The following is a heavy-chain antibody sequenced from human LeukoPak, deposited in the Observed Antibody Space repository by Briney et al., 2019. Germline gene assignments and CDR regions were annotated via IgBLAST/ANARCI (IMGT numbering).Heavy chain of an antibody. CDR2: IYYSGST. CDR1: GGSISSYY. Sequence: PSETLSPTCTVSGGSISSYYWSWIRQPPGKGLEWIGYIYYSGSTNYNPSLKSRVTISVDTSKNQFSLKLSSVTAADTAVYYCARHAIAAAGDNFDYWGQGTLVTVSS. D-gene: IGHD6-13*01. V-gene: IGHV4-59*08. CDR3: ARHAIAAAGDNFDY. J-gene: IGHJ4*02.